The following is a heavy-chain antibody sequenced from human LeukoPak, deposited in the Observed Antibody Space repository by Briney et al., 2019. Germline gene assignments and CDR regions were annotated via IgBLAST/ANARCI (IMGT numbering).Heavy chain of an antibody. CDR3: ARDRPSGGYCSGGSCSFDY. Sequence: SVKVSCKASGGTFSSYAISWVRQAPGQGLEWMGRIIPIFGTANYAQRFQGRVTITTDESTSTAYMELSSLRSEGTAVYYCARDRPSGGYCSGGSCSFDYWGQGTLVTVSS. J-gene: IGHJ4*02. CDR2: IIPIFGTA. D-gene: IGHD2-15*01. CDR1: GGTFSSYA. V-gene: IGHV1-69*05.